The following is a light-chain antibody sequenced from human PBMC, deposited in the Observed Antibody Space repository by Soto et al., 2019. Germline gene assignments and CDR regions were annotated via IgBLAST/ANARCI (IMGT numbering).Light chain of an antibody. J-gene: IGKJ2*01. CDR2: AAS. CDR1: QTVSNSS. V-gene: IGKV3-20*01. CDR3: QVYGKSPIYT. Sequence: EFVLTQSPGTLSLSSGERATLSCRASQTVSNSSLAWYHQKPCQAPRLLLFAASRRATGIPDTFSGSGSGTDFTLTISRLEPEDFAAYYCQVYGKSPIYTLGQGTKV.